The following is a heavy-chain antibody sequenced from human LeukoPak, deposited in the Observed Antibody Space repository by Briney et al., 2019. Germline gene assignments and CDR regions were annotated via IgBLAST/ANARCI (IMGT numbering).Heavy chain of an antibody. CDR1: GYTFTGYY. Sequence: ASVSVSCTASGYTFTGYYMHWVPQAPGQGLERMGWINPNSGGTNYAQKFQGRVTMTRDTSISTAYMELSRLRSDDTAVYYCAREPYSGYDYLDYWGQGTLVTVAS. V-gene: IGHV1-2*02. D-gene: IGHD5-12*01. CDR2: INPNSGGT. J-gene: IGHJ4*02. CDR3: AREPYSGYDYLDY.